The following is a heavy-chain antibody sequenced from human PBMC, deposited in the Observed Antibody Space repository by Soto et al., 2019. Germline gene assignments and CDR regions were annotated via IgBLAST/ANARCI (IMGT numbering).Heavy chain of an antibody. Sequence: GXSVKVSCKASVYTFTSYGISWVRQAPGQGLEWMGWISAYNGNTNYAQKLQGRVTMTTDTSTSTAYMELRSLRSDDTAVYYCARESVDYYDSSGYYSDYWRQGTLATVSS. V-gene: IGHV1-18*04. CDR3: ARESVDYYDSSGYYSDY. CDR2: ISAYNGNT. J-gene: IGHJ4*02. D-gene: IGHD3-22*01. CDR1: VYTFTSYG.